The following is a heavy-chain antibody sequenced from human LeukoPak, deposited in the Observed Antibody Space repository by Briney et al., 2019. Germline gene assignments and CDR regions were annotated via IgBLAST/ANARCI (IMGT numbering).Heavy chain of an antibody. D-gene: IGHD3-22*01. CDR3: AGESHYYDSSGLHAFDI. CDR2: IYYSGST. V-gene: IGHV4-59*12. CDR1: GGSISSYY. J-gene: IGHJ3*02. Sequence: KSSETLSLTCTVSGGSISSYYWSWIRQPPGKGLEWIGYIYYSGSTNYNPSLKGRVTISVDTSKNQFSLKLSSVTAADTAVYYCAGESHYYDSSGLHAFDIWGQGTMVTVSS.